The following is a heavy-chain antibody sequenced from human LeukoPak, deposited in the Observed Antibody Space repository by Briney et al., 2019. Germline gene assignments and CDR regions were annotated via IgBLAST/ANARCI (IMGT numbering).Heavy chain of an antibody. V-gene: IGHV3-23*01. CDR3: GRDPNGDYVGAFEF. D-gene: IGHD4-17*01. Sequence: PGGSLRLSCAASGFTFNNFAMSWVRQAPGKGLEWVSAISGSGGNTKYADAVKGRFTISRDNSKNTLFLQMNSLGADDTAVYYCGRDPNGDYVGAFEFWGQGTMVTVSS. CDR2: ISGSGGNT. CDR1: GFTFNNFA. J-gene: IGHJ3*01.